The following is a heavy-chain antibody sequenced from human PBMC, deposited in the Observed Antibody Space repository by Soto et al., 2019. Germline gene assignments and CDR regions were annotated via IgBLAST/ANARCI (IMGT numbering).Heavy chain of an antibody. V-gene: IGHV1-3*01. Sequence: ASVKVSCKASGYTFTSYAMHWVHQAPGQRLEWMGWINAGNGNTKYSQKFQGRVTITRDTSASTAYMELSSLRSEDTAVYYCARDQGASITIFGVVRNYYYYGMDVWGQGTTVTVSS. CDR3: ARDQGASITIFGVVRNYYYYGMDV. J-gene: IGHJ6*02. CDR1: GYTFTSYA. CDR2: INAGNGNT. D-gene: IGHD3-3*01.